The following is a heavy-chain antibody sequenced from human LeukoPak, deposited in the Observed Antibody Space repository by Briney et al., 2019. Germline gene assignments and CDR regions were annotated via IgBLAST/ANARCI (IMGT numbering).Heavy chain of an antibody. Sequence: GRSLRLSCAASGFTFSTSAMHWVRQAPGKGLEWVALISYDGNNKYYADSVKGRFAISRDNSKNALYLQMNSLRAEDTAVYYCVRDNLGYYDILTGSHFDYWGQGTLVTVSS. CDR3: VRDNLGYYDILTGSHFDY. J-gene: IGHJ4*02. D-gene: IGHD3-9*01. CDR1: GFTFSTSA. V-gene: IGHV3-30*09. CDR2: ISYDGNNK.